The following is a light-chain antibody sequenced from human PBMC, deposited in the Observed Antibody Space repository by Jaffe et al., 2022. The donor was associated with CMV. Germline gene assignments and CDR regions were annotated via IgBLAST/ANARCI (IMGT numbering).Light chain of an antibody. J-gene: IGKJ2*01. Sequence: EIVLTQSPGTLSLSPGERATLSCRASQSVSSSYLAWYQQKPGQAPRLLIYGASSRATGFPDRFSGSGSGTDFTLTISRLEPEDFAVYYCQHFGSPYTFGQGTKLEIK. CDR2: GAS. CDR1: QSVSSSY. V-gene: IGKV3-20*01. CDR3: QHFGSPYT.